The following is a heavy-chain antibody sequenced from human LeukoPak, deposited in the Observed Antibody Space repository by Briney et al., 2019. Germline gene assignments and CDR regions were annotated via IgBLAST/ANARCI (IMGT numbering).Heavy chain of an antibody. CDR3: AKRGVVIRVIIVGFHKEAYYFDS. CDR1: GITLSNYG. V-gene: IGHV3-23*01. D-gene: IGHD3-3*01. J-gene: IGHJ4*02. CDR2: ISDSGGRT. Sequence: GGSLRLSCTVSGITLSNYGMSWVRQAPGKGLEWVAGISDSGGRTNYADSVKGRFTISRDNPKNTLYLQMNSLRAEDTAVYFCAKRGVVIRVIIVGFHKEAYYFDSWGPGALVTVSS.